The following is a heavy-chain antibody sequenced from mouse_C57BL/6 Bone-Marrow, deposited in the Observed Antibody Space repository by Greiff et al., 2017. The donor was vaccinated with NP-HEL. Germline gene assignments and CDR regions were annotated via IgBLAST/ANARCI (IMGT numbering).Heavy chain of an antibody. CDR3: ASHYYGSSYLPFDY. CDR1: GFTFSSYG. V-gene: IGHV5-6*02. D-gene: IGHD1-1*01. J-gene: IGHJ2*01. CDR2: ISSGGSYT. Sequence: DVMLVESGGDLVKPGGSLKLSCAASGFTFSSYGMSWVRQTPDKRLEWVATISSGGSYTYYPDSVKGRFTISRDNAKNTLYLQMSSLKSEDTAMYYCASHYYGSSYLPFDYWGQGTTLTVSS.